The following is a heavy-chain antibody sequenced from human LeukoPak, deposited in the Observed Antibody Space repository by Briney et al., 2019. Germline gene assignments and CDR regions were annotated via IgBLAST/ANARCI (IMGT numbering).Heavy chain of an antibody. D-gene: IGHD1-26*01. CDR1: GYTFTSYG. CDR3: AKVVGATSAFDV. V-gene: IGHV1-18*01. CDR2: ISAYNGNT. Sequence: GASVKVSCKASGYTFTSYGISWVRQAPGQGLEWMGWISAYNGNTNYAQKFQDRVTVTKDTSTSTAYMELRSLTSDDTAVYYCAKVVGATSAFDVWGQGTMVTVSS. J-gene: IGHJ3*01.